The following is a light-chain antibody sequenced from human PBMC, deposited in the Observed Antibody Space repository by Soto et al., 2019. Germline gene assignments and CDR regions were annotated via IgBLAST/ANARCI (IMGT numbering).Light chain of an antibody. CDR1: QSVTSN. V-gene: IGKV3-15*01. CDR3: QQYNNWRWT. CDR2: DAS. J-gene: IGKJ1*01. Sequence: EIVMTQSPATLSVSPGERATLSCRASQSVTSNLAWYQQKPGQAPRLLIYDASTRATGIPGRFSGSGSGTEFNLTISSLQSEDFAVYYCQQYNNWRWTFGQGTKVDIK.